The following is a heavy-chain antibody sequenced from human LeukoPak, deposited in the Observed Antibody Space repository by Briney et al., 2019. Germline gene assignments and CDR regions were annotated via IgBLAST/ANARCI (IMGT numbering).Heavy chain of an antibody. J-gene: IGHJ5*02. V-gene: IGHV3-7*01. CDR2: IKEDGSEQ. Sequence: GGSLRLSCAASGFTFSDYWVSWVRQAPGKGLEWVANIKEDGSEQYYVDAVKGRFTVSRDNARKSVYLQMNSLRADDTAVYYCTKRWSVNWFDPWGQGTLVTVSS. CDR3: TKRWSVNWFDP. D-gene: IGHD3-3*01. CDR1: GFTFSDYW.